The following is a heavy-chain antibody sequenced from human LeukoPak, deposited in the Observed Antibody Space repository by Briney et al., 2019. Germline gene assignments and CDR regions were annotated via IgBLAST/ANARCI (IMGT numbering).Heavy chain of an antibody. V-gene: IGHV3-23*01. J-gene: IGHJ4*02. D-gene: IGHD3-22*01. CDR3: AKDWYYYDSTGLFDY. CDR1: GYTFSTYN. Sequence: RTGGSLRLSCVASGYTFSTYNINWVRQAPGKGLEWVSAISGSGGSTYYADSVKGRFTISRDNSKNTLYLQMNSLRAEDTAVYYCAKDWYYYDSTGLFDYWGQGTLITVSS. CDR2: ISGSGGST.